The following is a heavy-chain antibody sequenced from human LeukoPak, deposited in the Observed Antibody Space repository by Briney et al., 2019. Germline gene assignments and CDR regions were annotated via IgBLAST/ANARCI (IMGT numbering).Heavy chain of an antibody. CDR1: GFTFSSYA. CDR3: AKAVGWGGYDAFDI. V-gene: IGHV3-30*07. J-gene: IGHJ3*02. CDR2: ISYDGSNK. D-gene: IGHD3-16*01. Sequence: PGGSLRLSWAASGFTFSSYAMHWVRQAPGKGLEWVAVISYDGSNKYYADSVKGRFTISRDNSKNTLYVQMNSLRAEDKAVYYCAKAVGWGGYDAFDIWGQGTMVTVSS.